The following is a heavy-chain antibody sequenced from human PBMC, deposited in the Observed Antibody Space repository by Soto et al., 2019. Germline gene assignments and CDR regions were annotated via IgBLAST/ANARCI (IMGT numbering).Heavy chain of an antibody. J-gene: IGHJ4*02. CDR1: GFTFSNYA. V-gene: IGHV3-23*01. D-gene: IGHD2-2*01. Sequence: EVQLLESGGGLVQPGGSLTLSCAASGFTFSNYALSWVRQAPGKGLEWVSGISGSNSGTYYTDSVKGRFTISRDNSKNTLFRQMTSLRAEDTAVYYCARTVGCISASCSHFDYWGQGTLVIVSS. CDR2: ISGSNSGT. CDR3: ARTVGCISASCSHFDY.